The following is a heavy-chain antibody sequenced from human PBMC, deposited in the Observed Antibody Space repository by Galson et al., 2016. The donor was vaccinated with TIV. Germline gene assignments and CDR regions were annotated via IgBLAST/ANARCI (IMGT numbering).Heavy chain of an antibody. D-gene: IGHD3-22*01. J-gene: IGHJ4*02. V-gene: IGHV3-30*18. CDR1: GFTFNTYA. Sequence: SLRLSCAGSGFTFNTYAMHWVRQAPGKGLEWVAVISNAGSNKYYADSVKGRFTISRDNSKNTLSLQMNSLTTEDTAVYYCAKEGISGYYPPSPTFFDFWGQGTLVTVSS. CDR2: ISNAGSNK. CDR3: AKEGISGYYPPSPTFFDF.